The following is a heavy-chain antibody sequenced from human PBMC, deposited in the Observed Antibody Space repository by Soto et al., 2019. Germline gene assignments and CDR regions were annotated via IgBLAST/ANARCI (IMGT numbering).Heavy chain of an antibody. J-gene: IGHJ4*02. CDR2: ISGSGVST. CDR3: GKAEYSTSWPLGF. D-gene: IGHD6-13*01. Sequence: PGGSLRLSCAASGFTFSSFAMSWVRQAPGKGLEWVSAISGSGVSTYYADSVKGRFTISRDNSKNTLYLQMNSLRAEDTAVYYCGKAEYSTSWPLGFWGQGTLVTVSS. CDR1: GFTFSSFA. V-gene: IGHV3-23*01.